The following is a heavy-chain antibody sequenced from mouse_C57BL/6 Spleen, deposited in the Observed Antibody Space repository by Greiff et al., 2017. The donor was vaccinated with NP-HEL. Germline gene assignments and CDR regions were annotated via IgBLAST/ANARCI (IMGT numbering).Heavy chain of an antibody. D-gene: IGHD2-5*01. V-gene: IGHV1-81*01. J-gene: IGHJ4*01. Sequence: VQLQQSGAELARPGASVKLSCKASGYTFTSYGISWVKQRTGQGLEWIGEIYPRSGNTYYNEKFKGKATLTADKSSSTAYMELRSLTSEDSAVYFCARSRSNGYAMDYWGQGTTVTVST. CDR1: GYTFTSYG. CDR2: IYPRSGNT. CDR3: ARSRSNGYAMDY.